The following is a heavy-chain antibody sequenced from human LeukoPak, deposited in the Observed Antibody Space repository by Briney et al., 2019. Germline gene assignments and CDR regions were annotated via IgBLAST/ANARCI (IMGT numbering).Heavy chain of an antibody. CDR3: ARGPLVLRYFDWLPRFDP. J-gene: IGHJ5*02. Sequence: KTSQTLSLTCTVSGGSISSGGYYWSWIRQYPGKGLEWIGYIYYSGSTYYNPSLKSRVTISVDTSKNQFSLKLSPVTAADTAVYYCARGPLVLRYFDWLPRFDPWGQGTLVTVSS. D-gene: IGHD3-9*01. CDR1: GGSISSGGYY. CDR2: IYYSGST. V-gene: IGHV4-31*03.